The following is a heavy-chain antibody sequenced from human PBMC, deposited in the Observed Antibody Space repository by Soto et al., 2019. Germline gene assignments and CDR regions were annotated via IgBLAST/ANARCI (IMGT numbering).Heavy chain of an antibody. V-gene: IGHV3-43D*03. CDR3: AKDIIPGGYSYGLSYYYYGMDV. CDR1: GFTFDDYA. D-gene: IGHD5-18*01. CDR2: ISWDGGST. J-gene: IGHJ6*02. Sequence: GGSLRLSCAASGFTFDDYAMHWVRQAPGKGLEWVSLISWDGGSTYYADSVKGRFTISRDNSKNSLYLQMNSLRAEDTALYYCAKDIIPGGYSYGLSYYYYGMDVWGQGTTVTVSS.